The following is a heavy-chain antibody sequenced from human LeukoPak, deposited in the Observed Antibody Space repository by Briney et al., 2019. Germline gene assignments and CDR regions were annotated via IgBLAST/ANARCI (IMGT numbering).Heavy chain of an antibody. D-gene: IGHD6-13*01. V-gene: IGHV3-74*01. J-gene: IGHJ4*02. CDR1: GFNFSSYW. Sequence: GSLRLSCAASGFNFSSYWMHWVRQAPGKGLVWISRINYDGTTTSYADSVKGRFTISRDNAKNTLYLQMTSLRVEDTAMYYCAKQGTFSSSSSWFLDSWGQGTLVTVSS. CDR3: AKQGTFSSSSSWFLDS. CDR2: INYDGTTT.